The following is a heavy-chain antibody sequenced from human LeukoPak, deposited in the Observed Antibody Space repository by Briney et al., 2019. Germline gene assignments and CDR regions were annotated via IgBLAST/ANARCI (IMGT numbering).Heavy chain of an antibody. Sequence: GESLRLSCATSGFTFSFYGMHWVRQAPGKELEWVAFIQYDGSYKFYADSVQGRFSISRDNSKNTLFLQMNSLRADDTAVYYCAKTSDQLLYSKFDFWGQGTLVTVSS. CDR2: IQYDGSYK. V-gene: IGHV3-30*02. D-gene: IGHD2-2*02. CDR1: GFTFSFYG. CDR3: AKTSDQLLYSKFDF. J-gene: IGHJ4*02.